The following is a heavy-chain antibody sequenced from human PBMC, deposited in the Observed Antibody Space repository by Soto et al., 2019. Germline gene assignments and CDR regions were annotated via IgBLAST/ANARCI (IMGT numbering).Heavy chain of an antibody. CDR3: VRSRITYCDYEPSRD. CDR1: GLTFSGLGMKFSSYG. D-gene: IGHD3-16*01. J-gene: IGHJ4*02. V-gene: IGHV3-33*01. CDR2: IGGTGSRE. Sequence: QVQLLESGGGVVQPGGSLRLSCVESGLTFSGLGMKFSSYGMEWVRQAPGKGLEWVALIGGTGSREEYADSVKGRFTISIDNSKNKIYLPISSLRGEETGVYYCVRSRITYCDYEPSRDWGPGTLVIVSS.